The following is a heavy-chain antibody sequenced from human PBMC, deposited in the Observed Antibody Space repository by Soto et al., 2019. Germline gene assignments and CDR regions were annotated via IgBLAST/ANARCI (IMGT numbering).Heavy chain of an antibody. Sequence: SETLSLTCSVSGDSIGSHYWSWIRQPPGKGLEWIAFIYSSGITKYNPSLQSRVTISMDTSKNQFSLRVNYMAAADTAVYYCARGSCSSGSCHWGYFDYWGQGALVTVSS. CDR2: IYSSGIT. J-gene: IGHJ4*02. V-gene: IGHV4-59*11. D-gene: IGHD3-22*01. CDR3: ARGSCSSGSCHWGYFDY. CDR1: GDSIGSHY.